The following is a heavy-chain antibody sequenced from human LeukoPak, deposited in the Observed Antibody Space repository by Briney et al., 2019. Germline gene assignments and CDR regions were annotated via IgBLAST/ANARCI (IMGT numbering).Heavy chain of an antibody. V-gene: IGHV4-59*01. J-gene: IGHJ5*02. CDR2: MFNTGRT. D-gene: IGHD6-19*01. CDR1: GGSINTYD. CDR3: VGKNTQYRNAWTTFVPDTWFDP. Sequence: SETLSLTCTVSGGSINTYDWSWIRQPPGKGLEWIAYMFNTGRTNYNPSLKSRVTISLDSSKNQFSLKLSSVSAADTAVYFCVGKNTQYRNAWTTFVPDTWFDPWGQGTLVTVSS.